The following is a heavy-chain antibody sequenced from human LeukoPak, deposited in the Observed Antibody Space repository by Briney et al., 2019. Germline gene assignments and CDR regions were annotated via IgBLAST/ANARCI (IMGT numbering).Heavy chain of an antibody. CDR2: IFYSGGT. Sequence: PSETLSLTCTVSSGSISSYYWSWIRQPPGKGLEWIGYIFYSGGTKYNPSLKSRVTISVDTSKNQFSLKLMSVIVADTAVYYCVRHVYSSSWSPLDVWGQGTTVTVSS. D-gene: IGHD6-13*01. J-gene: IGHJ6*02. CDR3: VRHVYSSSWSPLDV. V-gene: IGHV4-59*01. CDR1: SGSISSYY.